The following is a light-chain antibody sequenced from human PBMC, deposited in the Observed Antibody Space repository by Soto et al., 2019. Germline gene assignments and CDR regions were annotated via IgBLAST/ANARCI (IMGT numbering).Light chain of an antibody. Sequence: EIVMTQSPATLSVSPGERATLSCRASQSVSSNLAWNQQKPGQAPRLLIYGASTRATGIPARCSGSGSGTEFTLTISSLQSEDFAVYYCQQYNNWPPLPFGGGTKVEIK. CDR2: GAS. CDR3: QQYNNWPPLP. CDR1: QSVSSN. V-gene: IGKV3-15*01. J-gene: IGKJ4*01.